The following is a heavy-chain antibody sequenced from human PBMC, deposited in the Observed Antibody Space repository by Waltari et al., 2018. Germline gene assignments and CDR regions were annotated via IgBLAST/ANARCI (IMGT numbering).Heavy chain of an antibody. CDR1: GFTVRSNS. CDR2: LYSGGSI. J-gene: IGHJ4*02. Sequence: EVQIVETGGGLIQPGGSLRLSCAASGFTVRSNSMPWVRQAPGKGRDWVSVLYSGGSIYYAESVKGRFTISRDNPKNTLYLQMNSLRAEDTAVYYCARTDSTGFFDYWGQGNLVTVSS. V-gene: IGHV3-53*02. D-gene: IGHD3-22*01. CDR3: ARTDSTGFFDY.